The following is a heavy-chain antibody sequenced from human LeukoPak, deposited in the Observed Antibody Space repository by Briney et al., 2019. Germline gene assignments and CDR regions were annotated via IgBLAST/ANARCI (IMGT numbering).Heavy chain of an antibody. CDR2: INSDGSST. CDR3: ARCGYDGELDY. CDR1: GFTFSSYW. Sequence: PGGSLRLSCAASGFTFSSYWMHWVRQAPGKGLVWVSRINSDGSSTSYADPVKGRFTISRDNAKNTLYLQMNSLRAEDTAVYYCARCGYDGELDYWGQGTLVTVSS. V-gene: IGHV3-74*01. J-gene: IGHJ4*02. D-gene: IGHD3-22*01.